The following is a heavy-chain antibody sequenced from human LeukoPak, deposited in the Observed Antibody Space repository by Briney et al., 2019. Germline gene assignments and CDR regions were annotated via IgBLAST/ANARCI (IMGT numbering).Heavy chain of an antibody. CDR2: IYYSGST. CDR3: ARDMDYYDSSDSTAFDI. V-gene: IGHV4-59*01. Sequence: PSEALSLTCTVSGGSISSYYWSWIRQPPGKGLEWIWSIYYSGSTNYNPSLKSRVTISVDTSKNQFSLKLSSVTAADTAAYYCARDMDYYDSSDSTAFDIWGPGTMVTVSS. D-gene: IGHD3-22*01. CDR1: GGSISSYY. J-gene: IGHJ3*02.